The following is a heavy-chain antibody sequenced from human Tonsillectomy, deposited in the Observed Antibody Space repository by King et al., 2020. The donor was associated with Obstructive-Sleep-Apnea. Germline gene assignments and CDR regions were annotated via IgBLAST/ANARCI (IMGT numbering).Heavy chain of an antibody. Sequence: VQLVESGGGLVQPGGSLKLSCAASGFTFSDSAIHWVRQASGKGLEWLGRIRSKAKSYETAYAASVKGRFTISREETKNTTYLKLNNLKTEDTAVYYCTRSLYYYDSNCYRYDAFDIWGQETMVTVSS. CDR3: TRSLYYYDSNCYRYDAFDI. D-gene: IGHD3-22*01. CDR2: IRSKAKSYET. V-gene: IGHV3-73*02. CDR1: GFTFSDSA. J-gene: IGHJ3*02.